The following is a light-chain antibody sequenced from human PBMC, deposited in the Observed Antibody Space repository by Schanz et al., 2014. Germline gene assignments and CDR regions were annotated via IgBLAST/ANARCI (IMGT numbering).Light chain of an antibody. V-gene: IGKV3-11*01. J-gene: IGKJ5*01. CDR2: DAS. CDR1: QSVSSY. Sequence: EIVLTQSPATLSLSPGERATLSCRASQSVSSYLAWYQQKPGQAPRLLIYDASNRATGIPARFSGSGSGTDFTLTISRLEPEDFALYYCQQYGSPITFGQGTRLEIK. CDR3: QQYGSPIT.